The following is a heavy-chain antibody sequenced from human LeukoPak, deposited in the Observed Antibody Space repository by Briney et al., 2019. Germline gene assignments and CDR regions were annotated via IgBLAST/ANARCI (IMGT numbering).Heavy chain of an antibody. J-gene: IGHJ4*02. CDR1: GYMFISYG. D-gene: IGHD1-1*01. V-gene: IGHV1-18*01. Sequence: ASVKVSCKASGYMFISYGIRWVRQAPGQGFEWLGWISAYNGNTKYAQKFKGRVTMTTDTSASTGYMELRSLRYDDTAVYYCARDVPGEFDFWGQGTLVTVSS. CDR2: ISAYNGNT. CDR3: ARDVPGEFDF.